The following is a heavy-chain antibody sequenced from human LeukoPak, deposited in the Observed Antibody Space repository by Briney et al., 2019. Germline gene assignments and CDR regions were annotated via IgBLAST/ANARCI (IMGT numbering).Heavy chain of an antibody. CDR1: GFTFSDHY. V-gene: IGHV3-21*01. Sequence: PGGSLRLSCAGSGFTFSDHYMDWVRQAPGKGLEWVSSISSSSSYIYYADSVKGRFTISRDNAKNSLYLQMNSLRAEDTAVYYCARNYMVRGVIIDYWGQGTLVTVSS. D-gene: IGHD3-10*01. CDR3: ARNYMVRGVIIDY. CDR2: ISSSSSYI. J-gene: IGHJ4*02.